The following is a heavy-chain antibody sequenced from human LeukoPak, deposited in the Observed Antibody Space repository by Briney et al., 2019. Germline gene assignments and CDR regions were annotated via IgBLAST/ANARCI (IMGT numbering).Heavy chain of an antibody. V-gene: IGHV1-3*01. CDR3: ARVPQLLWFGELPYFDY. CDR2: INAGNGNT. Sequence: ASVKVSCKASGYTFTSYAMHWVRQAPGQRLEWMGWINAGNGNTKYSQKFQGRVTITRDTSASTAYMELSSLRSEDTAVYYCARVPQLLWFGELPYFDYWGQGTLVTVSS. CDR1: GYTFTSYA. J-gene: IGHJ4*02. D-gene: IGHD3-10*01.